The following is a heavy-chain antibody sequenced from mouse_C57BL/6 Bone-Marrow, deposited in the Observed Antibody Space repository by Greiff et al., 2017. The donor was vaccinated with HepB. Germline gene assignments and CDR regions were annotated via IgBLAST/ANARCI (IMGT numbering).Heavy chain of an antibody. CDR1: GFTFSSYG. D-gene: IGHD1-1*01. CDR2: ISSGGSYT. Sequence: VHLVQSGGDLVKPGASLTLSCAASGFTFSSYGMSWVRQTPDKRLEWVATISSGGSYTYYPDSVKGRCPISRDNAQNTLYLHMSSLKSEDTAMYYWARGDTVDAGPYAMDYWGQGTSVTVSS. V-gene: IGHV5-6*01. J-gene: IGHJ4*01. CDR3: ARGDTVDAGPYAMDY.